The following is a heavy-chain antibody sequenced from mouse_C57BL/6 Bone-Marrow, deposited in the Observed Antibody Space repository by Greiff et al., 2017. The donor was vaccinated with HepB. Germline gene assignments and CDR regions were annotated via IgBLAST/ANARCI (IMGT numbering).Heavy chain of an antibody. CDR3: ASPYYFDY. CDR2: IYPGSGNT. V-gene: IGHV1-66*01. Sequence: VQLVESGPELVKPGASVKISCKASGYSFTSYYIHWVKQRPGQGLEWIGWIYPGSGNTKYNEKFKGKATLTADTSSSTAYMQLSSLTSEDSAVYYCASPYYFDYWGQGTTLTVSS. J-gene: IGHJ2*01. CDR1: GYSFTSYY.